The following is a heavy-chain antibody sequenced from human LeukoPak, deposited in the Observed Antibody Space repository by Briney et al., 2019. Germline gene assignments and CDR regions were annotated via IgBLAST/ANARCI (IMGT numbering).Heavy chain of an antibody. D-gene: IGHD3-22*01. CDR3: AKAKGVGYYYDSSGYYLDY. J-gene: IGHJ4*02. CDR2: ISGDAVTS. CDR1: GFTFKNYA. Sequence: GGSLRLSCAASGFTFKNYAMNWVRQSPGQGLEWVSTISGDAVTSWYADSVKGRFTVSRDNSKNIVFLQMNNLRAEDTAVYYCAKAKGVGYYYDSSGYYLDYWGQGTLVTVSS. V-gene: IGHV3-23*01.